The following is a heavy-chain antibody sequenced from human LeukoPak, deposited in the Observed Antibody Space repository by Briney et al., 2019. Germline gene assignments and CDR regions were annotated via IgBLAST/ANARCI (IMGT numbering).Heavy chain of an antibody. CDR2: IYYSGST. J-gene: IGHJ4*02. CDR1: GGSISSYY. CDR3: ARTGCSSSWYLIDY. D-gene: IGHD6-13*01. V-gene: IGHV4-59*08. Sequence: SETLSLTCTVSGGSISSYYWSWIRQPPGKGLQWIGYIYYSGSTNYNPSLKSRVTISVDTSKNQFSLKLSSVTAADTAVYYCARTGCSSSWYLIDYWGQGTLVTVSS.